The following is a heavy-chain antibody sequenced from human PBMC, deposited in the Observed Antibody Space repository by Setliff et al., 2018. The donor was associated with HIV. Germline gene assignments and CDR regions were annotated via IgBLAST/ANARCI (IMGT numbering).Heavy chain of an antibody. J-gene: IGHJ1*01. CDR3: ARSGSYVGPIQH. V-gene: IGHV4-59*12. CDR1: GGSINTY. CDR2: INYSGRT. D-gene: IGHD3-10*02. Sequence: PSETLSLPCTVSGGSINTYWSWIRQPPGKGLEWIGYINYSGRTNYNPSLKSRVTISVDTSKNQFSLKLTSVTAADTAVYYCARSGSYVGPIQHRGQGTLVTVS.